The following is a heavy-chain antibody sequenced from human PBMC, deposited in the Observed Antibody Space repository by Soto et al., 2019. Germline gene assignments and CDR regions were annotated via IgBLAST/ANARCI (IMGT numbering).Heavy chain of an antibody. CDR1: GGSISSNGYY. J-gene: IGHJ4*02. CDR2: IYYSGST. Sequence: QVQLQESGPGLVKPSQTLSLTCIVSGGSISSNGYYWSWIRQHPGKGLGWIGYIYYSGSTYYNPSRKRRITKYIATSKKDLTMKLSSLTDADTAVYSCARRQQRLHFDYWGQGTLVTVSS. V-gene: IGHV4-31*03. D-gene: IGHD6-25*01. CDR3: ARRQQRLHFDY.